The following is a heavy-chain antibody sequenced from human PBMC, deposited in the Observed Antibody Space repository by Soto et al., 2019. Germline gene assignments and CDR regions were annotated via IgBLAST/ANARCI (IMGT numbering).Heavy chain of an antibody. D-gene: IGHD3-22*01. V-gene: IGHV4-31*03. CDR2: IYYSGST. CDR3: GGSGYYSHFDC. CDR1: GGSISRGSYY. Sequence: SETLSLTCTVSGGSISRGSYYWSWIRQRPGKGLEWIGYIYYSGSTSYNPSLESRVSMSVDTSKNQFSLKLTSVTAADTAVYFCGGSGYYSHFDCWGQGALVTVSS. J-gene: IGHJ4*02.